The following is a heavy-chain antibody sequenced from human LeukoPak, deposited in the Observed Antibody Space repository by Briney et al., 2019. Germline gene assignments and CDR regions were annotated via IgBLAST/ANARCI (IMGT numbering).Heavy chain of an antibody. CDR1: GYSFTSYW. CDR3: ACLDSSGYYYFEY. V-gene: IGHV5-51*01. D-gene: IGHD3-22*01. CDR2: IYPGDSAT. Sequence: GGSLKIPCQGLGYSFTSYWLGWVRQTPGKGMGWMGIIYPGDSATTTSPSFQGQVTISADKSISTAYLQWSSLKASDPAMYYCACLDSSGYYYFEYCGQGTLVTVSS. J-gene: IGHJ4*02.